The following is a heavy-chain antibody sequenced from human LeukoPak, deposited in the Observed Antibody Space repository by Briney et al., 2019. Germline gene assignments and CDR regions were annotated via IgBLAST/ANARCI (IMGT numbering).Heavy chain of an antibody. J-gene: IGHJ4*02. Sequence: GGSLRLSCADSGFRFSRHWMDWVRQAPGKGLEWVANINEDGSVKNYVDSVRGRFTVSRDNAKNSLYLQMNSLRGEDTAVYYCMAESSSPWERYWGQGTLVTVSS. CDR2: INEDGSVK. D-gene: IGHD6-6*01. V-gene: IGHV3-7*01. CDR1: GFRFSRHW. CDR3: MAESSSPWERY.